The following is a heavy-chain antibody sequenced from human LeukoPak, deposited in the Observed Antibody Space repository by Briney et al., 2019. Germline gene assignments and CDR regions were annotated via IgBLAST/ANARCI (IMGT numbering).Heavy chain of an antibody. Sequence: GGSLRLSCAASGFTLSSYWMHWVRQAPGKGLVWVSRINSDGTGTTYADSVKGRFTISRDNAKNTLYLHMNSLRAEDTAVYYCARASNPWLQLSWGQGTLVTVSS. CDR3: ARASNPWLQLS. V-gene: IGHV3-74*01. CDR1: GFTLSSYW. D-gene: IGHD5-24*01. J-gene: IGHJ4*02. CDR2: INSDGTGT.